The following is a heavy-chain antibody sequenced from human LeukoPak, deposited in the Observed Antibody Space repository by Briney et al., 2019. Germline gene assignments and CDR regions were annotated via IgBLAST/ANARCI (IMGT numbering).Heavy chain of an antibody. D-gene: IGHD6-19*01. CDR3: ARELSYSSGWSQFDY. CDR1: GGSISSSSYY. V-gene: IGHV4-39*07. CDR2: IYYSGST. Sequence: PSETLSLTCTVSGGSISSSSYYWGWIRQPPGKGLEWIGSIYYSGSTYYNPSLKSRVTISVDTSKNQFSLKLSSVTAADTAVYYCARELSYSSGWSQFDYWGQGTLVTVSS. J-gene: IGHJ4*02.